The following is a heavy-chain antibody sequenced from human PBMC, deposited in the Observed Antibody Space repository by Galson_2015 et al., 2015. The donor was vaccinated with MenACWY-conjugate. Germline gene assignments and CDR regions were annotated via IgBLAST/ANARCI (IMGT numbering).Heavy chain of an antibody. V-gene: IGHV5-51*01. CDR1: GYSFTNYW. D-gene: IGHD1-26*01. CDR3: ARHPPGGRGMDV. CDR2: IDPVDSNT. J-gene: IGHJ6*02. Sequence: QSGAEVKKPGESLQIFCKGTGYSFTNYWIAWVRQMPGKGLEWMGLIDPVDSNTRYSPSFQGQVTISADKSISTAYLQWTSLRASDTAMYYCARHPPGGRGMDVWGQGTTVTVSS.